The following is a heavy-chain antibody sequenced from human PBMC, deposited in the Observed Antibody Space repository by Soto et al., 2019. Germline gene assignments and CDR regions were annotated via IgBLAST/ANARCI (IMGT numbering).Heavy chain of an antibody. J-gene: IGHJ4*02. Sequence: RWSLRLSCAASGFPFSSYVMSWVRQAPGKGLEWVSGISGGGSNTFYAESVKGRFTISRDNSKNTLLLQMNSLGAEDTAVYYCAKDSNKYSSSLRGRYFDYWGQGIGVAVSS. CDR1: GFPFSSYV. V-gene: IGHV3-23*01. D-gene: IGHD4-4*01. CDR2: ISGGGSNT. CDR3: AKDSNKYSSSLRGRYFDY.